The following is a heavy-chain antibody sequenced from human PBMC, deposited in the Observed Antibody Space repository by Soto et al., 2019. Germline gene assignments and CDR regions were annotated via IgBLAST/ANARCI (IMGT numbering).Heavy chain of an antibody. CDR1: GGTFSSYA. V-gene: IGHV1-69*13. D-gene: IGHD3-22*01. CDR3: ARGRGYYYDSSGYYGLGY. J-gene: IGHJ4*02. CDR2: IIPIFGTA. Sequence: SVKVSFKASGGTFSSYAISWVRQAPGQGLEWMGGIIPIFGTANYAQKFQGRVTITADESTSTAYMELSSLRSEDTAVYYCARGRGYYYDSSGYYGLGYWGQGTLVTVSS.